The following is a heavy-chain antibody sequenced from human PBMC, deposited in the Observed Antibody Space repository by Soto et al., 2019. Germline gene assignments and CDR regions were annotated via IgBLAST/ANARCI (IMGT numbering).Heavy chain of an antibody. V-gene: IGHV4-30-4*01. Sequence: QVQLQESGPGLVKPSQTLSLTCTVSGDSISTGGYYWNWIRQPPGKGLEWMGYISYPGSTYYKPSLRSRVSMSVDTSKNQFSLELSSVTAADTAVYFCAGNRRYWGQGTLVTVSS. D-gene: IGHD1-20*01. J-gene: IGHJ4*02. CDR3: AGNRRY. CDR2: ISYPGST. CDR1: GDSISTGGYY.